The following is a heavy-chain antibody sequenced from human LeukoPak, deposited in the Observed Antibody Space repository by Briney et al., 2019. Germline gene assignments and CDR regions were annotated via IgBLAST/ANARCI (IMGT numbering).Heavy chain of an antibody. CDR3: ARSTYYYGSGTQTEWGNWFDP. Sequence: PGGSLRLSCAASGFTFDDYAMHWVRQAPGKGLVWVSRINSDGSSTSYADSVKGRFTISRDNAKNTLYLQMNSLRAEDTAVYYCARSTYYYGSGTQTEWGNWFDPWGQGTLVTVSS. J-gene: IGHJ5*02. D-gene: IGHD3-10*01. CDR2: INSDGSST. V-gene: IGHV3-74*01. CDR1: GFTFDDYA.